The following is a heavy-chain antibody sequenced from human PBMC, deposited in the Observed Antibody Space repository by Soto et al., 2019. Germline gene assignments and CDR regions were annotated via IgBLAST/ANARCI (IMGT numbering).Heavy chain of an antibody. D-gene: IGHD3-22*01. CDR3: ARCCYYDSSGYYYPNWFDP. CDR2: IYHSGNT. V-gene: IGHV4-30-2*01. J-gene: IGHJ5*02. Sequence: SETLSLTCAVSGGSISSGGYSWSWVRQPPGKGLEWIGYIYHSGNTYYNPSLKSRVTISVGRSKNQFSLKLSSVTAADTAVYYCARCCYYDSSGYYYPNWFDPWGQGTLVTVS. CDR1: GGSISSGGYS.